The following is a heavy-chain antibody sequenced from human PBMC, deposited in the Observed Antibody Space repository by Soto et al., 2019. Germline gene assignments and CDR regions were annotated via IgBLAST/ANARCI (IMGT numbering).Heavy chain of an antibody. D-gene: IGHD7-27*01. CDR1: GGSISSHY. CDR3: TRANWYSEY. CDR2: IYYNGNT. V-gene: IGHV4-59*11. J-gene: IGHJ4*02. Sequence: QVQLQESGPGLVKPSETLSLTCTVSGGSISSHYWSWIRQPPGKGLEWIGYIYYNGNTNYNPSLKSRVTMSVDTSKIQISLKLSSVTAADTAVYYCTRANWYSEYWGQGTLVTVSS.